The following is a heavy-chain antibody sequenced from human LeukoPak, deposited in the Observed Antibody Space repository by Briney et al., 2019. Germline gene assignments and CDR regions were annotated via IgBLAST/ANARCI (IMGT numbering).Heavy chain of an antibody. CDR2: ILKNGDT. D-gene: IGHD3-10*01. CDR3: ARDRFGERTFEK. V-gene: IGHV3-13*01. CDR1: GFAFSSFD. Sequence: GGSLRLSCAASGFAFSSFDMLWVRQSPRKGLEWVARILKNGDTDYGASVEGRFTNSRENAKSYVYLQMNSLRDGDTAVYYCARDRFGERTFEKWGQGTMVTVSS. J-gene: IGHJ3*02.